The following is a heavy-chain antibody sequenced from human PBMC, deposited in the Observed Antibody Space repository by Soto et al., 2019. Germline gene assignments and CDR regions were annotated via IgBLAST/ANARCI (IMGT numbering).Heavy chain of an antibody. CDR2: IIPILGIA. CDR3: AMGWEALRSSWDYYYYGMDV. Sequence: QVQLVQSGAEVKKPGSSVKVSCKASGGTFSSYTISWVRQAPGQGLEWMGRIIPILGIANYAQKFQGRVTITADKSTSTAYRELSSLRSEDTAVYYCAMGWEALRSSWDYYYYGMDVWGQGTTVTVSS. J-gene: IGHJ6*02. D-gene: IGHD6-13*01. V-gene: IGHV1-69*02. CDR1: GGTFSSYT.